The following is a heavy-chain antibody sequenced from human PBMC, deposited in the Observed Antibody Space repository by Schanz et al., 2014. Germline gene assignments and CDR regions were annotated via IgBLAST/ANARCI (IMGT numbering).Heavy chain of an antibody. J-gene: IGHJ4*02. CDR3: ARDGNYYGSRNYYKTPYYFDY. CDR2: IWSDGSGK. D-gene: IGHD3-10*01. CDR1: GFTLSSYA. Sequence: QVQLVESGGGVVQPGRSLRLSCAAYGFTLSSYAMHWVRQAPGKGLEWVAVIWSDGSGKYYADSVKGRFTISRDSPKNTLYLQMNSLRAEDTAIYYCARDGNYYGSRNYYKTPYYFDYWGQGTLVTVSS. V-gene: IGHV3-33*08.